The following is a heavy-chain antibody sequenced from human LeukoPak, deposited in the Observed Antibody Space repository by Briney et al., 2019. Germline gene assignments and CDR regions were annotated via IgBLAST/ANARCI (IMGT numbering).Heavy chain of an antibody. CDR3: AREVPSQDNWFDP. Sequence: PSETLSLTCTVSGGSISSYYWSWIRQPPGKGLEWIGYIYYSGSTNYNPSLKSRVTISVDTSKNQFSLKLSSVTAADTAVYYCAREVPSQDNWFDPWGQGTLVTVSS. V-gene: IGHV4-59*01. J-gene: IGHJ5*02. CDR1: GGSISSYY. CDR2: IYYSGST. D-gene: IGHD3-10*01.